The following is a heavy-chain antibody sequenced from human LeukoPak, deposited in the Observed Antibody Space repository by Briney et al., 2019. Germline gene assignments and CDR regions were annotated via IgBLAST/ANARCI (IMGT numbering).Heavy chain of an antibody. D-gene: IGHD3-10*01. CDR3: ARGSYYYGSGSYLDY. Sequence: AETLSLTCAVYGGSFRGYYWSWIRQPPGKGLEWIGYIYYSGSTNYNPSLKSRVTISVDTSKNQFSLKLSSVTAADTAVYYCARGSYYYGSGSYLDYWGQGTLVTVSS. CDR1: GGSFRGYY. J-gene: IGHJ4*02. CDR2: IYYSGST. V-gene: IGHV4-59*01.